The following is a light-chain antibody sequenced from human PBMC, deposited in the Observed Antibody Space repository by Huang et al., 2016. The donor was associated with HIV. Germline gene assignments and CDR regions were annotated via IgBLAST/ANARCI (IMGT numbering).Light chain of an antibody. CDR1: QGVSSSD. CDR2: GAS. Sequence: EIVLTQSPGTLSLSQGERATLSCRASQGVSSSDLAWYQQKPGQAPRLLIYGASSRATGIPDRFSGSGSGTDFTLTITRLEPEDFAVYYCQQYGSSPYTFGQGTKLEIK. CDR3: QQYGSSPYT. J-gene: IGKJ2*01. V-gene: IGKV3-20*01.